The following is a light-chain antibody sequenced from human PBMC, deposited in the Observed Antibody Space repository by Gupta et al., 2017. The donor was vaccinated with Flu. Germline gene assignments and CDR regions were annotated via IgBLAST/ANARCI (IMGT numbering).Light chain of an antibody. CDR1: NSDVGGYKY. CDR2: DVS. CDR3: CSYAGSNTFWV. V-gene: IGLV2-11*01. J-gene: IGLJ3*02. Sequence: QSALTQPRSVSGSPGHSVTISCTGSNSDVGGYKYVSWYQQHTDKAPKLMIYDVSKRPSGVPDRFSGSKSGNTASLTISGLQAEDEADYYCCSYAGSNTFWVFGGGTKLTVL.